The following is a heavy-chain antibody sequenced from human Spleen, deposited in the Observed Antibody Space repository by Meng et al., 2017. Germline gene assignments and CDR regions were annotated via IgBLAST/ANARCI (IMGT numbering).Heavy chain of an antibody. D-gene: IGHD6-13*01. V-gene: IGHV1-69*04. CDR2: IIPILGIA. CDR3: ARATASGSLEDS. CDR1: GGTFSSYA. Sequence: LQSEAEENAPVAVVKVSCKGSGGTFSSYALRWVRQAPGQGLEWMGRIIPILGIATYGKKFQGSVMITADNSTSTGYMELRSLRWEDTGVYYCARATASGSLEDSWGQGTLVTVSS. J-gene: IGHJ4*02.